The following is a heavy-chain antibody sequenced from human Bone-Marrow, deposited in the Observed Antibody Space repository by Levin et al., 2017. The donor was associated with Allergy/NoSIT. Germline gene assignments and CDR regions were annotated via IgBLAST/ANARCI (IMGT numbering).Heavy chain of an antibody. CDR1: GASVTRTSSY. J-gene: IGHJ6*02. V-gene: IGHV4-39*01. Sequence: SETLSLTCSVSGASVTRTSSYWGWIRQPPGKGLEWIGSIHSSGSTYYNPSLKSRVTVSVETSKNQFSLRLTSVTAADTAVYYCARLNYTESLNFHGMDVWGQGTTVTVSS. D-gene: IGHD1-7*01. CDR3: ARLNYTESLNFHGMDV. CDR2: IHSSGST.